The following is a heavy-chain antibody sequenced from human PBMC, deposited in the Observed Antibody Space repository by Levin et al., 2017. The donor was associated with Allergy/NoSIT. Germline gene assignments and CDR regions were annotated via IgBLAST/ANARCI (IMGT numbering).Heavy chain of an antibody. CDR3: ARGYCSGGSCYSVYFQH. CDR2: IYSGAGT. D-gene: IGHD2-15*01. V-gene: IGHV3-66*01. Sequence: GESLKISCAASGFSVSSNYMSWVRQAPGKGLEWVSVIYSGAGTYYADSVKGRFTISRDNSKNTLYLQMNSLRAEDTALYYCARGYCSGGSCYSVYFQHWGQGTLVTVSS. J-gene: IGHJ1*01. CDR1: GFSVSSNY.